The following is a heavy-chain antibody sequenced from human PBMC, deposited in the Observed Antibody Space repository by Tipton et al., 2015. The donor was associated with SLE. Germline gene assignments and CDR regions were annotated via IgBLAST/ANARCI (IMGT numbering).Heavy chain of an antibody. Sequence: TLSLTCAVYGGSFSGYYWSWIRQPPGKGLEWIGEINHSGSTNYNPSLKSRVTISVDTSKNQFSLKLSSVTAADTAVYYCARGGLRFLEWFGYWGQGTLVTVSS. CDR2: INHSGST. CDR3: ARGGLRFLEWFGY. J-gene: IGHJ4*02. CDR1: GGSFSGYY. D-gene: IGHD3-3*01. V-gene: IGHV4-34*01.